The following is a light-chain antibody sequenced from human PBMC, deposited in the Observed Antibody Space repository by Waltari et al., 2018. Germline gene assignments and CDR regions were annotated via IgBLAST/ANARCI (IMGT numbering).Light chain of an antibody. Sequence: SYGLTQPLSVSVALGQTARITCGGINIEAKSVHWYQQKPGQAPVLVIYRETHRPSDIPERFSGSNSGGNTATLTIMRAQAGDEADYYCKVWDSSAAIFGGGTQLTVL. J-gene: IGLJ2*01. V-gene: IGLV3-9*01. CDR3: KVWDSSAAI. CDR1: NIEAKS. CDR2: RET.